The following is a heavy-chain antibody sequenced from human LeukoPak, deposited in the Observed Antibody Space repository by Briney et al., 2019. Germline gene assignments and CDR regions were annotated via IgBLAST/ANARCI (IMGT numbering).Heavy chain of an antibody. CDR2: IYYIGST. Sequence: SETLSLTCTVSGGSISSSSYYWGWIRQPPGKGLEWIGNIYYIGSTYYNPSLKSRVTISVDTSKNQFTLKLSSVTAADTAVYYCATAPEEGAQSGAFDIWGQGTMVTVSS. V-gene: IGHV4-39*06. D-gene: IGHD1-14*01. CDR3: ATAPEEGAQSGAFDI. CDR1: GGSISSSSYY. J-gene: IGHJ3*02.